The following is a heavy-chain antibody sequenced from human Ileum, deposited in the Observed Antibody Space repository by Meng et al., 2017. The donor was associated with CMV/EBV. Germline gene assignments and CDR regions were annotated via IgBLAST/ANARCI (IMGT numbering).Heavy chain of an antibody. V-gene: IGHV1-2*02. CDR1: GYTYAGSF. CDR2: INPDNGLT. Sequence: SVKVSCKASGYTYAGSFIQWLRQAPGQGLEWMGWINPDNGLTYYTQKFQGRLSMTVDTSITTGFMELTSLRSDDTAEYYCGLGGGDFWGQGTLVTVSS. D-gene: IGHD1-26*01. CDR3: GLGGGDF. J-gene: IGHJ4*02.